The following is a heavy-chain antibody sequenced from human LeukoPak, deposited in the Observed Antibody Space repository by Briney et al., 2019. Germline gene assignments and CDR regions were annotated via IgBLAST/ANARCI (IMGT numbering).Heavy chain of an antibody. J-gene: IGHJ6*02. CDR3: ARDYYGMDV. V-gene: IGHV3-48*02. Sequence: QSGGSLRLSCAASGFTFRSHSMSWVRQGPGKGPECVSYISSTSGTIYYADSVKGRFTISRDNAKNSLYLQMNSLREEDTAVYYCARDYYGMDVWGQGTTVTVSS. CDR1: GFTFRSHS. CDR2: ISSTSGTI.